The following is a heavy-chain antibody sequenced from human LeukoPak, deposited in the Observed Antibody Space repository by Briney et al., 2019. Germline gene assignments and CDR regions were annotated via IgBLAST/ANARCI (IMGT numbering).Heavy chain of an antibody. CDR2: IFHGGNT. J-gene: IGHJ3*02. Sequence: SETLSLTCAVSGGSISSNNWWSWVRPPPGKGLEWIGEIFHGGNTNYNPSLKSRVTISLDKSKNQFSLKLSSVTAADTAVYYCARVERYQDAFDIWGQGTMVTVSS. CDR1: GGSISSNNW. D-gene: IGHD1-1*01. V-gene: IGHV4-4*02. CDR3: ARVERYQDAFDI.